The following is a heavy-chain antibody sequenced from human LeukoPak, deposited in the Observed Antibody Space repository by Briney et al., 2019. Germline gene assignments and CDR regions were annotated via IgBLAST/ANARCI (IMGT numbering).Heavy chain of an antibody. Sequence: GSLRLSCAASGFTFSSYSMNWVRQAPGKGLGWVSYISSSSSTIYYADSVKGRFTISRDNAKNSLYLQMNSLRDEDTAVYYCARDGIWDYWYGMDVWGQGTTVTVSS. V-gene: IGHV3-48*02. D-gene: IGHD1-14*01. CDR3: ARDGIWDYWYGMDV. CDR1: GFTFSSYS. CDR2: ISSSSSTI. J-gene: IGHJ6*02.